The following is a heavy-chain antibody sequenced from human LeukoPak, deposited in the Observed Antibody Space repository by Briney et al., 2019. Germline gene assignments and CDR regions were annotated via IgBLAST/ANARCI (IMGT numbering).Heavy chain of an antibody. V-gene: IGHV3-23*01. Sequence: GGSLRLSCAASGFTFSSYAMSWVRQAPGKGLEWVSAISGSGGSTYYADSVKGRFIISRDNSKNTLYLQMNSLRAEDTAVYYCAKIVVVITSDTDAFDIWGQGTMVTVSS. D-gene: IGHD3-22*01. CDR1: GFTFSSYA. CDR3: AKIVVVITSDTDAFDI. CDR2: ISGSGGST. J-gene: IGHJ3*02.